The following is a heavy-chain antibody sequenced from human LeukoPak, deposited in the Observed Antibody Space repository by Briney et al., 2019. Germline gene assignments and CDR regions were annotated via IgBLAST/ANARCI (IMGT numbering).Heavy chain of an antibody. CDR3: ARAGGTNMVTSVHFQH. CDR1: GFTFSSYA. CDR2: ISYDGSNK. D-gene: IGHD5-18*01. J-gene: IGHJ1*01. Sequence: PGGSLRLSCTASGFTFSSYAMHWVRQAPGKGREWVACISYDGSNKYYADSVKGRFTISRDNSKNTLYVQMNSLRAGDTAVYYCARAGGTNMVTSVHFQHWGQGTLVIVSS. V-gene: IGHV3-30*04.